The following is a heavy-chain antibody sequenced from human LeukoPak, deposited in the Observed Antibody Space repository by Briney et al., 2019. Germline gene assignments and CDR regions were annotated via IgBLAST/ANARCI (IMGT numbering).Heavy chain of an antibody. D-gene: IGHD5-12*01. CDR2: IKTKSYGGTT. J-gene: IGHJ4*02. Sequence: GGSLRLSCTVSGLTFYNTWMNWVRGAPGKGLEWVGRIKTKSYGGTTDYAAPIKGRFIISRDDSKNTLFLQMNSLKTEDTAVYYCATGGYDFSYWGQGTLVTVSS. CDR3: ATGGYDFSY. CDR1: GLTFYNTW. V-gene: IGHV3-15*07.